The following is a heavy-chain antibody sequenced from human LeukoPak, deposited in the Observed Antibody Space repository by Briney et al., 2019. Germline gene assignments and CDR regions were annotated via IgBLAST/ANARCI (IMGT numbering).Heavy chain of an antibody. CDR3: AKYMSSGQ. J-gene: IGHJ4*02. V-gene: IGHV3-23*01. CDR1: GFTFSSYD. CDR2: VSGSGDST. D-gene: IGHD6-19*01. Sequence: PGGSLRLSCEASGFTFSSYDMNWVRQAPGKGPEWVSGVSGSGDSTYYADSVKGRFTFSRDNSNNTLFLLMNSLRAEDTAVYYCAKYMSSGQWGQGTLVTVSS.